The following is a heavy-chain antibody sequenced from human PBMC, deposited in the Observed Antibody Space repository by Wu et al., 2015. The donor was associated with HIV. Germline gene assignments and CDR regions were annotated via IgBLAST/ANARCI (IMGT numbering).Heavy chain of an antibody. CDR2: INPNSGGT. V-gene: IGHV1-2*02. J-gene: IGHJ6*03. Sequence: QVQLVQSGAEVKKPGASVKVSCKASGYTFTGYYMHWVRQAPGQGLEWMGWINPNSGGTNYAQKFQGRVTMTRDTSISTAYMELSRLRSDDTAVYYCARDLEYSSSPYYYYYYMDVWAKGPRSPSP. D-gene: IGHD6-6*01. CDR1: GYTFTGYY. CDR3: ARDLEYSSSPYYYYYYMDV.